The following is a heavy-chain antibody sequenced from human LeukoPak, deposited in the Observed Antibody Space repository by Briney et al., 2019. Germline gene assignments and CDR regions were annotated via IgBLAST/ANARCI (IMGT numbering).Heavy chain of an antibody. V-gene: IGHV4-34*01. D-gene: IGHD6-13*01. J-gene: IGHJ4*02. CDR1: GGSFSGYY. CDR2: INHSGST. Sequence: TSETLSLTCAVYGGSFSGYYWSWIRQPPGKGLEWIGEINHSGSTNYNPSLKSRVTISVDTSKNQFSLKLSSVTAADTAVYYCARFRGYSSSWYWGQGTLVTVSS. CDR3: ARFRGYSSSWY.